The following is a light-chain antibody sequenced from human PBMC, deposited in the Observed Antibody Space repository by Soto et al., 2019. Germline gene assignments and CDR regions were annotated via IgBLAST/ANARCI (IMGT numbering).Light chain of an antibody. CDR2: DAS. J-gene: IGKJ1*01. V-gene: IGKV1-5*01. CDR3: QQYNSYSTWT. Sequence: DIQMTQSPSTLSASVGDRVTITCLASQSVNKWLAWFQQKPGKVPKLLIFDASTLQTGVPSRFGGGGSGTEFTLTISGLQPDDFATYYCQQYNSYSTWTFGQGTKVDI. CDR1: QSVNKW.